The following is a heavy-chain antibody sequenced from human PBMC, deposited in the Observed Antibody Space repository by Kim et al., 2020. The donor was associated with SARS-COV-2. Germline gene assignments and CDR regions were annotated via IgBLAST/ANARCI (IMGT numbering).Heavy chain of an antibody. J-gene: IGHJ4*02. D-gene: IGHD3-9*01. V-gene: IGHV3-30*02. Sequence: YYADSVKGRFTISRDNSKNTLYLQMNSLRAEDTAVYYCAKGGSDWAYFDYWGQGTLVTVSS. CDR3: AKGGSDWAYFDY.